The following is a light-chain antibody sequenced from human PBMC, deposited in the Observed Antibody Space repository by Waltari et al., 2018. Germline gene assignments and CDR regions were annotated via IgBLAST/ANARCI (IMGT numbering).Light chain of an antibody. V-gene: IGKV1-39*01. Sequence: DIQMTQSPSSLSAVVGDRVTITCRASQSIGNYLNWYQQKPGKAPPLLIYSASSLQRGVPSRFSGRGSGTEFSLTISGLQPDDFATYYCQESYSSPPSTFGQGTKVDIK. CDR3: QESYSSPPST. CDR2: SAS. CDR1: QSIGNY. J-gene: IGKJ1*01.